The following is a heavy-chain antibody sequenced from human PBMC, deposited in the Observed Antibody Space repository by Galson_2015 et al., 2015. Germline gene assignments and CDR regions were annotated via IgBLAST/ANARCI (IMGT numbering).Heavy chain of an antibody. Sequence: NWVRQAPGKGLEWVSAISTTGGSTYYADSVKGRFTISRDNSKDTLYLQMNSLRAEDTAVYYCAKVLSPYSYYYYGMDVWGQGTTVTVSS. CDR2: ISTTGGST. J-gene: IGHJ6*02. CDR3: AKVLSPYSYYYYGMDV. D-gene: IGHD2/OR15-2a*01. V-gene: IGHV3-23*01.